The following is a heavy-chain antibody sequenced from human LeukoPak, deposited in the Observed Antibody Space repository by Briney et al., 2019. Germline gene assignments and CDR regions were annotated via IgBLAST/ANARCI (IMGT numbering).Heavy chain of an antibody. V-gene: IGHV3-30*18. CDR2: ISDDGGIE. CDR3: TKEGATGSRYNFDY. CDR1: GFTFSSHG. J-gene: IGHJ4*02. D-gene: IGHD2-15*01. Sequence: PGRSLRLSCAASGFTFSSHGMHWVRQAPGKGLEWVAVISDDGGIEYYADSVKGRFTISRDNSKNTVSLQMNSLGDDDTAVFYCTKEGATGSRYNFDYWGQGTLVTVSS.